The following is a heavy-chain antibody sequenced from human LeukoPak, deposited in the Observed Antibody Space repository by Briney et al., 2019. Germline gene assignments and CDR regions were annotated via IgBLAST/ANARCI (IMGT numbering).Heavy chain of an antibody. CDR3: AKDRTATKYLFHY. CDR2: ISNDGSGE. V-gene: IGHV3-30*18. Sequence: GGSLRLSCVASGCTFSNYGMHWVRQAPGKGLESVAVISNDGSGEYYADSVKGRFTISRDNSKTMLYLQMNSLRIEDTAVYYCAKDRTATKYLFHYWGQGTLVTVSS. D-gene: IGHD1-14*01. CDR1: GCTFSNYG. J-gene: IGHJ4*02.